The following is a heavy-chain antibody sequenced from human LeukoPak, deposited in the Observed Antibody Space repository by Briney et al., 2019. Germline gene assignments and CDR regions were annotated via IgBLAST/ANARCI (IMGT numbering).Heavy chain of an antibody. D-gene: IGHD3-10*01. J-gene: IGHJ4*02. CDR1: EFTFSSYW. V-gene: IGHV3-74*01. Sequence: PGGSLRLSCAASEFTFSSYWMHWVRQAPGKGLVWVSRISPDGSTTSYADSVKGRFTISRDNAKNTLYLQMNSLRAEDTALYYCARGGVDYWGQGTLVTVSS. CDR2: ISPDGSTT. CDR3: ARGGVDY.